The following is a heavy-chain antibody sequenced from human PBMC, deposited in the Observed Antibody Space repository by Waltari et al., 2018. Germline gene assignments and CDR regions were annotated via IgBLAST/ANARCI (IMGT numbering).Heavy chain of an antibody. CDR2: ITSSGSTI. V-gene: IGHV3-48*03. Sequence: EGQLVESGGGLVQPGGSLRLSCAASGFSFSSYEMNWVRQAPGKGLEWSSYITSSGSTIYYADPVKGRFTISRDNAKNSLYLQMNSLRAEDTAVYFCARDSEYYYGMDVWGQGTTVLVSS. CDR1: GFSFSSYE. J-gene: IGHJ6*02. D-gene: IGHD3-10*01. CDR3: ARDSEYYYGMDV.